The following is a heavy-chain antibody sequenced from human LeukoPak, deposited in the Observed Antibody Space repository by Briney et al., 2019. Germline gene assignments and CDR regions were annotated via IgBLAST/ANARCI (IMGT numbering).Heavy chain of an antibody. J-gene: IGHJ4*02. CDR2: ISAYNGNT. CDR3: ARDLRSYNWGSAQRFICY. V-gene: IGHV1-18*01. Sequence: GASVKVSCKASGYTFTSYGISWVRQAPGQGLEWMGWISAYNGNTNYAQKLQGRATMTTDTSTSTAYMELRSLRSDDTAVYYCARDLRSYNWGSAQRFICYWGQGTLVTVSS. CDR1: GYTFTSYG. D-gene: IGHD7-27*01.